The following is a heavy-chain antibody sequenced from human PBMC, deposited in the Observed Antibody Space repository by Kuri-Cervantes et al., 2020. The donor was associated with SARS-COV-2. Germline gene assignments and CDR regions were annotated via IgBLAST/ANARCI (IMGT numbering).Heavy chain of an antibody. CDR3: ARPDRSGFDP. Sequence: GESLKISCAASGFTFSSYSMNWVRQAPGKGLEWVSSISSSSYIYYADSVKGRFTISRDSAKNSLYLQMNSLRAEDTAVYYCARPDRSGFDPWGQGTLVTVSS. J-gene: IGHJ5*02. V-gene: IGHV3-21*01. CDR2: ISSSSYI. D-gene: IGHD1-14*01. CDR1: GFTFSSYS.